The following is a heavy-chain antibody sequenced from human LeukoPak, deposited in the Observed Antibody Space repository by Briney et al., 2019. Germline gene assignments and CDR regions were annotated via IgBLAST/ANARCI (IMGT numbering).Heavy chain of an antibody. J-gene: IGHJ6*02. CDR2: IKEDGSEE. CDR1: GFTFSDYW. Sequence: GGSLRLSCAASGFTFSDYWMSWVRQAPGKGLEWVGNIKEDGSEEVYEDSVKGRFTISGDNAKNSLFLQMNTLRAEDTAVYYCARDPYSSTWSYGMDVWGQGATVTVSS. CDR3: ARDPYSSTWSYGMDV. D-gene: IGHD6-6*01. V-gene: IGHV3-7*05.